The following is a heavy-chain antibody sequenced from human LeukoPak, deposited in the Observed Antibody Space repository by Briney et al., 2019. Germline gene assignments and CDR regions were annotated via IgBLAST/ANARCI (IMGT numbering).Heavy chain of an antibody. Sequence: GRSLRLSCAASGFTFSSYGMHWVRQAPGKGLEWVAVISYDGSNKYYADSVKGRFTISRDNAKNSLYLQMNSLRAEDTAVYYCARDLMGIAYRGAFYYWGQGTLVTVSS. CDR1: GFTFSSYG. CDR3: ARDLMGIAYRGAFYY. CDR2: ISYDGSNK. J-gene: IGHJ4*02. D-gene: IGHD6-13*01. V-gene: IGHV3-30*03.